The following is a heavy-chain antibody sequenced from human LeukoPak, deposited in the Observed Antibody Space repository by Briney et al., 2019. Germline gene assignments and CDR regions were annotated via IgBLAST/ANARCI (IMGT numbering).Heavy chain of an antibody. J-gene: IGHJ4*02. D-gene: IGHD6-13*01. CDR3: ARELAAAGRPFDY. Sequence: PSETLSLTCAVYGGSFSGYYWSWIRQPPGKGLEWIGEINHSGSTNYNPSLKSRVTISVDTSKNQFSLKLSSVTAADTAVYYCARELAAAGRPFDYWGQGTLVTVSS. CDR1: GGSFSGYY. CDR2: INHSGST. V-gene: IGHV4-34*01.